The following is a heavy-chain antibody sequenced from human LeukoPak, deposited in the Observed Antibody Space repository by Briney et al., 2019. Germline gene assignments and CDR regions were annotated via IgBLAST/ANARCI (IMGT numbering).Heavy chain of an antibody. CDR2: IYHSGST. V-gene: IGHV4-4*02. J-gene: IGHJ5*02. CDR3: ARDSPYYGSGRFDP. D-gene: IGHD3-10*01. CDR1: GGSISSSNW. Sequence: SENLSLTCAVSGGSISSSNWWSWVRPPPGKGLEWIGEIYHSGSTNYNPSLKSRVTISVDTSKNQFSLKLSSVTAADTAVYYCARDSPYYGSGRFDPWGQGTLVTVSS.